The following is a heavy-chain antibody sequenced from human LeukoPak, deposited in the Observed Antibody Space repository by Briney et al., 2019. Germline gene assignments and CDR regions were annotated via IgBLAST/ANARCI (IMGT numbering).Heavy chain of an antibody. CDR1: GYTFTGYY. J-gene: IGHJ3*02. V-gene: IGHV1-2*02. Sequence: AASVKVSCKASGYTFTGYYMHWVRQAPGQGLEWMGWINPNSGGTNYAQKFQGRVTMTRDTSISTAYMELSRLRSDDTAVYHCARADYYDSSGYQRGGLYAFDIWGQGTMVTVSS. D-gene: IGHD3-22*01. CDR3: ARADYYDSSGYQRGGLYAFDI. CDR2: INPNSGGT.